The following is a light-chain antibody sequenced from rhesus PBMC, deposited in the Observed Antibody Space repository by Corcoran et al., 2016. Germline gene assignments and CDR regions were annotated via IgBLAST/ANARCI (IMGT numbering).Light chain of an antibody. CDR3: SSYASSDTFI. CDR2: EVS. V-gene: IGLV2-13*03. J-gene: IGLJ1*01. CDR1: SSDIGGYNR. Sequence: QAAPTPSPSVSGSPGQSVTISCTGTSSDIGGYNRVSWYQQHPGKAPKLLIYEVSKRPSGVSDRFSGSKSGNTASLTISGLQAEDEADYYCSSYASSDTFIFGAGTRLTVL.